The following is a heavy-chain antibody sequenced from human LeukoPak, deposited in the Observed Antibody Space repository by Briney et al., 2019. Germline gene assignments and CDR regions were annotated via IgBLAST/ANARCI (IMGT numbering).Heavy chain of an antibody. CDR3: ARGHGSFDS. CDR1: GGSLRSGRYY. J-gene: IGHJ4*02. Sequence: PSETLSLTCTVSGGSLRSGRYYWSWIRQPAGKGLEWIGRIYNRGSTNYNPSLKSRVTMSEDTSKNQFSLKLTSVTAADTAVYYCARGHGSFDSWGQGTLVTVSA. CDR2: IYNRGST. D-gene: IGHD1-26*01. V-gene: IGHV4-61*02.